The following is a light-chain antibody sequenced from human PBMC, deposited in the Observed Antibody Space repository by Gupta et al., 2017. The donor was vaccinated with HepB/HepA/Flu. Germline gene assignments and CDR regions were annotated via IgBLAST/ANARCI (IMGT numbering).Light chain of an antibody. CDR2: TNN. V-gene: IGLV1-44*01. CDR3: STWDDSLNGWV. CDR1: SSNIGTNP. J-gene: IGLJ3*02. Sequence: QSLLTQAPSASGTPGQRVTISCSGSSSNIGTNPVNWYQQLPGTAPKLLIYTNNQRPSGVPDRFSGSKSGASASLAVSGLQSEDEADYYCSTWDDSLNGWVFGGGTKLTVL.